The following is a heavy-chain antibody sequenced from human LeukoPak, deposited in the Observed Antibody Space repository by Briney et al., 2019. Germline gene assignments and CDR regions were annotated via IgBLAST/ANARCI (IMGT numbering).Heavy chain of an antibody. CDR3: ARVGDSSSWYPFDP. CDR2: IYHSGST. CDR1: GVSISSSNW. Sequence: PSGTLSLTCAVSGVSISSSNWWSWVRQPPGKGLEWIGEIYHSGSTNYNPSLKSRVTISVDKSKNQFSLKLSSVTAADTAVYYCARVGDSSSWYPFDPWGQGTLVTVSS. D-gene: IGHD6-13*01. J-gene: IGHJ5*02. V-gene: IGHV4-4*02.